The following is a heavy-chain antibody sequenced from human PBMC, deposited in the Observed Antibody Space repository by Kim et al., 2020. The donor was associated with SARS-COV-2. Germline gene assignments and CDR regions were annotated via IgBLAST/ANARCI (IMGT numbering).Heavy chain of an antibody. D-gene: IGHD3-10*01. CDR1: GGSISSGGYY. CDR2: IYYSGST. Sequence: SETLSLTCTVSGGSISSGGYYWSWIRQHPGKGLEWIGYIYYSGSTYYNPSLKSRVTISVDTSKNQFSLKLSSVTAADTAVYYCAMTGRVRGVRGYFDYWGQGTLVTVSS. V-gene: IGHV4-31*03. J-gene: IGHJ4*02. CDR3: AMTGRVRGVRGYFDY.